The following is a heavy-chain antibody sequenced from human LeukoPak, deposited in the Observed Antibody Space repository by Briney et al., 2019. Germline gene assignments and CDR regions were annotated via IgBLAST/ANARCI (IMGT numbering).Heavy chain of an antibody. CDR3: AREGGPYRPLDY. CDR1: GGSISNTNW. V-gene: IGHV4-4*02. J-gene: IGHJ4*02. CDR2: VNLQGST. Sequence: SETLSLTCGVSGGSISNTNWWTWVRQPPGKGLEWIGEVNLQGSTNYNPSLKRRVAISVGKSENHISLKLTSVTAADTAVYYCAREGGPYRPLDYSGQGTLVTVAS.